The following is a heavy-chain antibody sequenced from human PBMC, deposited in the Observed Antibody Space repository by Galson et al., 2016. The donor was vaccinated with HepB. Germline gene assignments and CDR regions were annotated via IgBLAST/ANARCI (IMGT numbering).Heavy chain of an antibody. V-gene: IGHV5-10-1*01. Sequence: QSGAEVKKPGESLRISCDVSGYSFTTYWISWVRQMPGKGLEWMGRIDPKAPYTNYSTSFQGHVTISVDQSISASYLQWSSLKASDTAMYYCARMEAAAGISFMRHWGQGTLVTVSS. CDR1: GYSFTTYW. CDR2: IDPKAPYT. J-gene: IGHJ1*01. CDR3: ARMEAAAGISFMRH. D-gene: IGHD6-25*01.